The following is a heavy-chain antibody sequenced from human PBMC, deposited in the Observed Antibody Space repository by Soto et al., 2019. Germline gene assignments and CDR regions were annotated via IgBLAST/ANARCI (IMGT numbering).Heavy chain of an antibody. J-gene: IGHJ5*02. D-gene: IGHD3-3*01. V-gene: IGHV2-5*02. CDR2: IYWDDDK. CDR1: GFSLSTSGVG. CDR3: AHRNQDVLRFLEWVPDPDWFDP. Sequence: SGPTLVNPTQTLTLTCTFSGFSLSTSGVGVGWIRQPPGKALEWLALIYWDDDKRYSPSLKSRLTITKDTSKNQVVLTMTNMDPVDTATCYCAHRNQDVLRFLEWVPDPDWFDPWGQGTLVTSPQ.